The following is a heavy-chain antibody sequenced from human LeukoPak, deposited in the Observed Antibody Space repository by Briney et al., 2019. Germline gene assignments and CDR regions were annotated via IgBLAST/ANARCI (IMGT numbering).Heavy chain of an antibody. CDR1: GFTFSSYA. CDR3: ARDWDYYGSGSYLAY. Sequence: GGSLRLSCAASGFTFSSYAMSWVRQAPGKGLEWVSAVSASGGSTYYADSAKGRFTISRDNAKNSLYLQMNSLRAEDTAVYYCARDWDYYGSGSYLAYWAQGTLVTVSS. D-gene: IGHD3-10*01. CDR2: VSASGGST. V-gene: IGHV3-23*01. J-gene: IGHJ4*02.